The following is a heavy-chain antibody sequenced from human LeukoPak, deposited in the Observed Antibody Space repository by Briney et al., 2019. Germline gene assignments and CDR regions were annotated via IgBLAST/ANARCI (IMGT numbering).Heavy chain of an antibody. J-gene: IGHJ1*01. CDR1: GFTFSSYA. V-gene: IGHV3-23*01. Sequence: PGGSLRLSCAASGFTFSSYAMSWVRQAPGKGLEWVSAISGSGGSTYYADSVKGRFTISRDNSKNTLYLQMNSLRAEDTAVYYCAKDRDWFILGGKYFQHWGQGTLVTVSS. CDR3: AKDRDWFILGGKYFQH. D-gene: IGHD3/OR15-3a*01. CDR2: ISGSGGST.